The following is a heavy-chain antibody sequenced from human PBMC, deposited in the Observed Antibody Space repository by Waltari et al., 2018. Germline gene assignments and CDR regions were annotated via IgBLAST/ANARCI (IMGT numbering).Heavy chain of an antibody. CDR3: ARDQRGGSWFDAFDI. CDR2: IIPIFGTA. V-gene: IGHV1-69*01. D-gene: IGHD2-15*01. Sequence: QVQLVQSGAEVKKPGSSVKVSCTASGGPFSSYAISWVLQAPGQGLEWMGGIIPIFGTANYAQKFQGRVTITADESTSTAYMELSSLRSEDTAVYYCARDQRGGSWFDAFDIWGQGTMVTVSS. CDR1: GGPFSSYA. J-gene: IGHJ3*02.